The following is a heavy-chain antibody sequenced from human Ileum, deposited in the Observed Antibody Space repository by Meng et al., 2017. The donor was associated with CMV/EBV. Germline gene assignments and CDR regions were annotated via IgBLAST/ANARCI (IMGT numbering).Heavy chain of an antibody. J-gene: IGHJ5*02. Sequence: GGSLRLSCAASGFTLSSYIMNWVRQAPGKGLEWVSSISASSKYIYYADSVKGRFTISKVSARNSLYLQLNSLRDVDTAVYYCAKGAANCGSISGHRTWFDPWGHGTLV. CDR3: AKGAANCGSISGHRTWFDP. D-gene: IGHD6-25*01. CDR2: ISASSKYI. CDR1: GFTLSSYI. V-gene: IGHV3-21*01.